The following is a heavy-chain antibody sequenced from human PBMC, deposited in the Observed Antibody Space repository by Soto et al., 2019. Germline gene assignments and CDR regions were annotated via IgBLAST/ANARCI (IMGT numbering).Heavy chain of an antibody. CDR1: GYSFTTYG. V-gene: IGHV1-18*01. CDR2: ISGYNGDT. D-gene: IGHD2-21*01. Sequence: QVHLVQSGAEVKKPGASVKVSCKASGYSFTTYGISWVRQAPGQGLEWMGWISGYNGDTNYAQNFPARVTMTTDTSTSTAYMELRSLRSDDTAVYYCAREGVRPYYYYGMDVWGQGTTVTVSS. J-gene: IGHJ6*02. CDR3: AREGVRPYYYYGMDV.